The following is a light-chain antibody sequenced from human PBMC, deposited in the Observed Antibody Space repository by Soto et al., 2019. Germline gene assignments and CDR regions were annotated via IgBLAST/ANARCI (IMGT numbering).Light chain of an antibody. CDR2: EVS. Sequence: QSALPQPASVSGSPGQSITISCTGTSSDVGGFNFVSWYQQFPGKAPKLMIFEVSNRPSGVSNRFSGSKSGNTASLTISGLQAEDEADYYCSSYSSSNTLYVFGPGTKVTVL. CDR3: SSYSSSNTLYV. J-gene: IGLJ1*01. CDR1: SSDVGGFNF. V-gene: IGLV2-14*01.